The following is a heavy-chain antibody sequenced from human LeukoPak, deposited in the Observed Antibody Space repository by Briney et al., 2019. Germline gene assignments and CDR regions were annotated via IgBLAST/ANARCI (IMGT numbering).Heavy chain of an antibody. J-gene: IGHJ4*02. V-gene: IGHV4-61*02. CDR2: IYTSGST. CDR1: GGSISSGSYY. D-gene: IGHD5-24*01. Sequence: PSQTLSLTCTVSGGSISSGSYYWSWIRQPAGKGLEWIGRIYTSGSTNYNPSLKSRVTISVDTSKNQFSLKLSSVTAADTAVYYCARHEEEDGYNAKTFDSWGQGTLVTVSS. CDR3: ARHEEEDGYNAKTFDS.